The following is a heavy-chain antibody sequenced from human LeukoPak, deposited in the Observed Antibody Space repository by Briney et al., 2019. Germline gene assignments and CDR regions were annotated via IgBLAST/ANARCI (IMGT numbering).Heavy chain of an antibody. D-gene: IGHD2-2*02. Sequence: ASVKVSCKVSGYTLTELSMHWVRQAPGKGLEWMGGFDPEDGETIYAQKFQGRVTMTEDTSTDTAYMELSSLRSEDTAVYYCATVRYLGYCSSTSCYTPHRCYFDYWGQGTLVTVSS. CDR3: ATVRYLGYCSSTSCYTPHRCYFDY. CDR2: FDPEDGET. J-gene: IGHJ4*02. V-gene: IGHV1-24*01. CDR1: GYTLTELS.